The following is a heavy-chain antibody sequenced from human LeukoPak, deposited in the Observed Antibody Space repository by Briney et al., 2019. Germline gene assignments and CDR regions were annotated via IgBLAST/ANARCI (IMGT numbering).Heavy chain of an antibody. CDR2: ISGTGGST. Sequence: GGSLRLSCAASGFTFSSYSMTWLRQAPGRGLEWVSAISGTGGSTYYANSVKGRFTISRDNSKNTLYLQMNSLRAEDTALYYCAKYPVHILTGYDTTFDFWGQGTLVTVSS. D-gene: IGHD3-9*01. CDR1: GFTFSSYS. CDR3: AKYPVHILTGYDTTFDF. V-gene: IGHV3-23*01. J-gene: IGHJ4*02.